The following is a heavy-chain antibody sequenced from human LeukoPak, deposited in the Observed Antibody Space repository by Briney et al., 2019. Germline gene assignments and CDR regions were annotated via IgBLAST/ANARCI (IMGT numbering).Heavy chain of an antibody. Sequence: ASVKVSCKASGYTFTVYYMHWVRQAPGQGLEWMGWINPNSGGTNYAQKLQGRVTMTRDTSISTAYMELSRLRSDDTAVYYCARVAPLRLGELSFLRFWDYWGQGTLVTVSS. D-gene: IGHD3-16*02. CDR2: INPNSGGT. V-gene: IGHV1-2*02. CDR3: ARVAPLRLGELSFLRFWDY. J-gene: IGHJ4*02. CDR1: GYTFTVYY.